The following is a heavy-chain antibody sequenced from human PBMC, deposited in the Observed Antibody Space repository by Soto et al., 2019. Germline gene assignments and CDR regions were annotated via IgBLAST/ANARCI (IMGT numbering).Heavy chain of an antibody. CDR1: GFTFSSHA. V-gene: IGHV3-23*01. Sequence: EVQLLESGGGLVQPGGSLRLSCAASGFTFSSHAMSWVRPAPGKGLEWVSAISGSGGSTYYADSVKGRFTISRDNSKNALYLQMNSLRAEDTAVYYCARGVVAYYYYGMDVWGQGTTVTVSS. J-gene: IGHJ6*02. CDR3: ARGVVAYYYYGMDV. D-gene: IGHD2-15*01. CDR2: ISGSGGST.